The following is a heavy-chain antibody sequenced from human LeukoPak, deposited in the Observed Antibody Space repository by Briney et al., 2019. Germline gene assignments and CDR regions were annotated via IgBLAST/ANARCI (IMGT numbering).Heavy chain of an antibody. D-gene: IGHD2-21*02. Sequence: GGSLRLSCAASGFPFSTYAMQWVRQPPGKGLLWISRISPDGNSRGYADSVKGRFIISRDSATNTLSLQMNSLTADDTAVYYCARDAGLLPDNWGKGTLVTVSS. V-gene: IGHV3-74*01. CDR2: ISPDGNSR. J-gene: IGHJ4*02. CDR3: ARDAGLLPDN. CDR1: GFPFSTYA.